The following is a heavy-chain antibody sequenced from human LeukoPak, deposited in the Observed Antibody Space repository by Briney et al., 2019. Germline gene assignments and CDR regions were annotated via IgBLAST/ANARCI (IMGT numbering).Heavy chain of an antibody. CDR1: GGSISSYY. J-gene: IGHJ4*02. D-gene: IGHD2-15*01. CDR3: AGFMGSRDY. V-gene: IGHV4-59*01. CDR2: IYYSGSA. Sequence: SETLSLTCTVSGGSISSYYWSWIRQPPGEGLEWIGYIYYSGSAKYNPSLKSRVTISVDTSKNQFSLKLSSVTAADTAVYYCAGFMGSRDYWGQGTLVTVSS.